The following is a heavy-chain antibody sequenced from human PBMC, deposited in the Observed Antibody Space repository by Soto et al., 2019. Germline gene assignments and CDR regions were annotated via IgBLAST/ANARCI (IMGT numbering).Heavy chain of an antibody. J-gene: IGHJ4*02. D-gene: IGHD3-16*01. CDR3: AGGPRCIMITFGDGATFDY. CDR1: GFTFSTYV. V-gene: IGHV1-18*01. Sequence: ASVKVSCKASGFTFSTYVISWVRQAPGQGLEWMGWISAYNDNTNYAQKLQDRATMTTDTSPSTAYMELRSLSSGATAVYYCAGGPRCIMITFGDGATFDYWGQGAQVTVST. CDR2: ISAYNDNT.